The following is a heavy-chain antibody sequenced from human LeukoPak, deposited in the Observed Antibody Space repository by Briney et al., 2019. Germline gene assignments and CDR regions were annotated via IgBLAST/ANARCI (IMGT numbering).Heavy chain of an antibody. Sequence: SETLSLTCAVYGASFSGHYWSWIRQPPGKGLEWIGGINHSGSTNYNPSLKSRVTISVDTSKSQFSLKLNSVTAADTAVYYCARHAIWTRITMLRGGARGRWFDPWGQGTLVTVSP. CDR2: INHSGST. D-gene: IGHD3-10*01. CDR3: ARHAIWTRITMLRGGARGRWFDP. V-gene: IGHV4-34*01. J-gene: IGHJ5*02. CDR1: GASFSGHY.